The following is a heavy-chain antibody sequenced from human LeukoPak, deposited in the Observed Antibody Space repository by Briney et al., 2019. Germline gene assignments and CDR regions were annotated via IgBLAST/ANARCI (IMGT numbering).Heavy chain of an antibody. CDR2: IYHSGST. J-gene: IGHJ4*02. D-gene: IGHD5-18*01. CDR3: ATLRLPRYSYGFGY. Sequence: SETLSLTCTVSGYSISSGYYWGWIRPPPGKGLEWIGSIYHSGSTYYNPSLKSRVTISVDTSKNQFSLKLSSVTAADTAVYYCATLRLPRYSYGFGYWGQGTLVTVSS. CDR1: GYSISSGYY. V-gene: IGHV4-38-2*02.